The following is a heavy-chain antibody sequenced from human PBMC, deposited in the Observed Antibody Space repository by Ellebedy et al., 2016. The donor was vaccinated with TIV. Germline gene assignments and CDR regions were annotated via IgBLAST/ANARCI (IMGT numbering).Heavy chain of an antibody. CDR2: INHSGST. V-gene: IGHV4-34*01. CDR3: ARGEREAGTRGFDY. J-gene: IGHJ4*02. CDR1: GGSFSGYY. Sequence: SETLSLXXAVYGGSFSGYYWSCIRQPPGKGLEWIGEINHSGSTNYNPSLKSRVTISVDTSKNQFSLKLSSVTAADTAVYYCARGEREAGTRGFDYWGQGTLVTVSS. D-gene: IGHD6-19*01.